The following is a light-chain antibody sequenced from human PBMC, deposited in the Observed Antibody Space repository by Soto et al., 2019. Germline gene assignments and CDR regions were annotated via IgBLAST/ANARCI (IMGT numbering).Light chain of an antibody. CDR2: GAS. CDR3: QQYNNWPQT. V-gene: IGKV3-15*01. Sequence: EIEITHSPGTRSVSPGERATLCWRAGQRVTHILAWCLQKPGQAPRHLISGASTSATGIPARFSGSWSGTEFTLTIRSLQSDDFAVYYCQQYNNWPQTFGQGTKVDIK. CDR1: QRVTHI. J-gene: IGKJ1*01.